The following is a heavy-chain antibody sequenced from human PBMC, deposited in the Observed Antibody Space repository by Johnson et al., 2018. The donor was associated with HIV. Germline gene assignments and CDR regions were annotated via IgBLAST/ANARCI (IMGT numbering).Heavy chain of an antibody. J-gene: IGHJ3*02. D-gene: IGHD1-1*01. CDR2: ISWNSGSI. Sequence: VQLVESGGGLVQPGRSLRLSCAASGFTFDDYAMHWVRQVPGKGLERVSGISWNSGSIGYVESGKGRFTISRDNAKNSMYLQMKSLRPEEPALYYCAKDVTGELDAFDIWGQGTMVTVSS. CDR3: AKDVTGELDAFDI. V-gene: IGHV3-9*01. CDR1: GFTFDDYA.